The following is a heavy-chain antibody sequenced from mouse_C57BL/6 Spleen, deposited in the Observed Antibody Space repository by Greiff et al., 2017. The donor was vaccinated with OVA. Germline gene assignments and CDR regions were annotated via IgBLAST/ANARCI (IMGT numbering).Heavy chain of an antibody. CDR3: AAGDYDLYYYAMDY. D-gene: IGHD2-4*01. J-gene: IGHJ4*01. CDR1: GYTFTSYG. V-gene: IGHV1-81*01. CDR2: IYPRSGNT. Sequence: QVQLKESGAELARPGASVKLSCKASGYTFTSYGISWVKQRTGQGLEWIGEIYPRSGNTYYNEKFKGKATLTADKSSSTAYMELRSLTSEDSAVYFCAAGDYDLYYYAMDYWGQGTSVTVSS.